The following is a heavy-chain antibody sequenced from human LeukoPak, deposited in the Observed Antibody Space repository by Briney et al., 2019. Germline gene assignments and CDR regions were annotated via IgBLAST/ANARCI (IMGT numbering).Heavy chain of an antibody. J-gene: IGHJ4*02. CDR2: ISRDGSTP. Sequence: GGSLRLSCVASGFTFDDSLMYWVCQAPGKGLGWVALISRDGSTPYYADSVKGRFPIYRDNRQNSLFLQMNSLTTEDTAVYFCARDLRGNCFDSWGQGTLVTVSS. CDR3: ARDLRGNCFDS. V-gene: IGHV3-43*01. D-gene: IGHD3-16*01. CDR1: GFTFDDSL.